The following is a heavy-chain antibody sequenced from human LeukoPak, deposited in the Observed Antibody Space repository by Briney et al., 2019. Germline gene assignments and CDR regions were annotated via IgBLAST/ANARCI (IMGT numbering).Heavy chain of an antibody. Sequence: ASVKVSCKASGGTFSSYAISWVRQAPGQGLEWMGRIIPILGIANYAQKFQGRVTITADKSTSTAYMELSSLRSEDTAVYYCARVASEDRYSSSWYRPYGWIDPWGQGTLVTVSS. CDR2: IIPILGIA. V-gene: IGHV1-69*04. D-gene: IGHD6-13*01. CDR3: ARVASEDRYSSSWYRPYGWIDP. J-gene: IGHJ5*02. CDR1: GGTFSSYA.